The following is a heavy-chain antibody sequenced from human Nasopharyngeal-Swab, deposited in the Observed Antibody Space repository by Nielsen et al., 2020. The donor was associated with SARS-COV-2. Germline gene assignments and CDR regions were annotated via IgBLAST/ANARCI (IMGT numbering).Heavy chain of an antibody. CDR3: ARGDDYNDY. CDR2: IKQDGSEK. V-gene: IGHV3-7*04. Sequence: GESLKISCAASGFTFSSYWMSWVRQAPGKGLEWVANIKQDGSEKYYVDSVKGRFTISRDNAKNSLYLQMNSLRAEDTAVYYCARGDDYNDYWGQGTLVTVSS. J-gene: IGHJ4*02. CDR1: GFTFSSYW.